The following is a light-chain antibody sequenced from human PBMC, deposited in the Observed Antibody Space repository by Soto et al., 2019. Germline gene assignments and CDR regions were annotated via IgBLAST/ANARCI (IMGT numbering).Light chain of an antibody. CDR2: DAS. J-gene: IGKJ1*01. Sequence: DIPMTQSPPTLSASVGDRVTITCRASQSINTWLAWYQQKSGKAPKLLIYDASSLESGVPPRFSGSGSGTEFTLTISSLQPDDFGTYYCQQYNSYVTFAQGTKVDIK. CDR1: QSINTW. CDR3: QQYNSYVT. V-gene: IGKV1-5*01.